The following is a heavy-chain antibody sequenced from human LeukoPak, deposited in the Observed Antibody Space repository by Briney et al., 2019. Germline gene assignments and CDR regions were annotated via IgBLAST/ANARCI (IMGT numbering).Heavy chain of an antibody. D-gene: IGHD3-10*01. V-gene: IGHV4-59*01. CDR2: IYYSGST. Sequence: SETLSLTCTVSGGSISSYYWSWIRQPPGKGLEWIGYIYYSGSTNYNPSLKSRVTISVDTSKNQLSLKLSSVTAADTAAYYCARAEYYFDYWGQGTLVTVSS. CDR3: ARAEYYFDY. J-gene: IGHJ4*02. CDR1: GGSISSYY.